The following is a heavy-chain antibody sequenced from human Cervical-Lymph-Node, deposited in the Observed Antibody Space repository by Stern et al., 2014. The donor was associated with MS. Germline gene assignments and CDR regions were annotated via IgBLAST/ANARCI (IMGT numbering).Heavy chain of an antibody. CDR3: AKATDTSGFSSIDY. J-gene: IGHJ4*02. CDR2: ISRLSDSV. D-gene: IGHD3-22*01. V-gene: IGHV3-9*01. Sequence: EVQLVQSGGGLVQPGRSLRLSCTASGFTFPDYAMQWVRQAPGKGLEWVAGISRLSDSVGYVDSVKGRFTISRDNAKNSLHLQMDSLRAEDTAFYYCAKATDTSGFSSIDYWGQGTQVTVSS. CDR1: GFTFPDYA.